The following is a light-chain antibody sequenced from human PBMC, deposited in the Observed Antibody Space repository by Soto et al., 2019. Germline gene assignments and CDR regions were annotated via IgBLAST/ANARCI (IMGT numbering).Light chain of an antibody. CDR1: SSDVGGYNY. CDR3: SSYTSSSTYV. J-gene: IGLJ1*01. Sequence: QSVLTQPASVSGSPGQSTTISCTGTSSDVGGYNYASWYQQHPGKAPKLMICDVSDRPSGVSNRFSGSKSGNTASLTISGLQAEDEADYYCSSYTSSSTYVSGPGTRSPS. CDR2: DVS. V-gene: IGLV2-14*01.